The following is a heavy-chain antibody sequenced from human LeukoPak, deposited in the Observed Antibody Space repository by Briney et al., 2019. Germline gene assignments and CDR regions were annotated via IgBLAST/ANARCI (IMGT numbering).Heavy chain of an antibody. Sequence: PSETLSLTCTVSGGSISGYYYNWIRQPPGKGLEWIGYIYYSGSTNYNPSLKSRVTISLDTSKNQFSLKLSSVTTADTAVYYCARGGIAAAKKDYWGQGTLVTVSS. CDR1: GGSISGYY. CDR3: ARGGIAAAKKDY. D-gene: IGHD6-13*01. V-gene: IGHV4-59*01. J-gene: IGHJ4*02. CDR2: IYYSGST.